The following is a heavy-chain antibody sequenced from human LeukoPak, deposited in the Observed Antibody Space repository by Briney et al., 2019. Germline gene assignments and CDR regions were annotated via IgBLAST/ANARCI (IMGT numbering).Heavy chain of an antibody. V-gene: IGHV1-69*13. CDR2: SIPIFGTA. CDR3: GRGRVVSDYSHY. CDR1: RGTFSRYA. Sequence: SVKVSCKASRGTFSRYAISWVRQAPGHELEWMGGSIPIFGTAKYTQKCQGRGTITADESTSTASMELSRLRSVYMAVYECGRGRVVSDYSHYGGEGTLVTVS. J-gene: IGHJ4*02. D-gene: IGHD2-8*02.